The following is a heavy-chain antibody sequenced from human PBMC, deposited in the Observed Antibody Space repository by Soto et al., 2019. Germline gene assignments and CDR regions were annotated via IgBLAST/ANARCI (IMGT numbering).Heavy chain of an antibody. Sequence: EVQLVESGGGLVKPGGSFRLSCAASGITLSNAWMTWVRQAPGKGLEWVGRIKSKADGATTEYGSPVKDRFIISRDDSENTLDLQMNSLKTEDTAVYYCTTPRPGSHGYGYWGQGTLVTVSS. D-gene: IGHD3-16*01. J-gene: IGHJ4*02. V-gene: IGHV3-15*01. CDR1: GITLSNAW. CDR2: IKSKADGATT. CDR3: TTPRPGSHGYGY.